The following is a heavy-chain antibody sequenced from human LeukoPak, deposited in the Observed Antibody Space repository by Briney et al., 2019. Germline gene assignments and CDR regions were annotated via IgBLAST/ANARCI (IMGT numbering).Heavy chain of an antibody. CDR3: AKDPRVATIEIFDN. V-gene: IGHV3-23*01. D-gene: IGHD5-12*01. Sequence: PGGSLRLSCAASGFTFSNAWMSWVRQAPGKGLEWVSAISGSAGITYYADSVKGRFTISRDNSKNTLYLQMNSLRADDTAVYYCAKDPRVATIEIFDNWGQGTLVTVSS. CDR2: ISGSAGIT. CDR1: GFTFSNAW. J-gene: IGHJ4*02.